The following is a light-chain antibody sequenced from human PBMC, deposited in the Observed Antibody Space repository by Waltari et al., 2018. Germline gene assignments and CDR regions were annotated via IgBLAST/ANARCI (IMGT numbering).Light chain of an antibody. CDR2: AAS. J-gene: IGKJ3*01. Sequence: ETVMTQSPATLSVSPGEIATLSCRASQSGSNHLPWYQQRPGQAPRLLIYAASSRAAGVPARFSGSGSGTEFTLTIDSLQSEDFAVYFCQQYNSWPFTFGPGTQVDIK. V-gene: IGKV3-15*01. CDR3: QQYNSWPFT. CDR1: QSGSNH.